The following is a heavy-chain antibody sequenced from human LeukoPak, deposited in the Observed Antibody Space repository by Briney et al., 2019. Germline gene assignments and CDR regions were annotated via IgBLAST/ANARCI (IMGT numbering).Heavy chain of an antibody. D-gene: IGHD6-13*01. V-gene: IGHV1-18*01. CDR3: ARDQSVRLLQTSSTYFKHVFAI. CDR1: GYTXTNYG. CDR2: ISAYNGNT. Sequence: ASVKVSCKTSGYTXTNYGISGVRQAPGLGLEWMGWISAYNGNTNYAQKVQGRVTMTTDTSTSTAYMELRSLRFDDTAVYYCARDQSVRLLQTSSTYFKHVFAIWGQGSMVTVSS. J-gene: IGHJ3*02.